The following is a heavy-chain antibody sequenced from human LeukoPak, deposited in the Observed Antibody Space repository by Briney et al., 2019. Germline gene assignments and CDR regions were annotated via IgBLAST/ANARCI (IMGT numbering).Heavy chain of an antibody. D-gene: IGHD2-2*01. CDR2: INGDGSVT. CDR3: GSSSSTCCDY. J-gene: IGHJ4*02. V-gene: IGHV3-74*01. Sequence: GGSLRLSCAASGITFSSNWMHWVCQAPGKGLVWVSRINGDGSVTNYADSVKGRFTISRDNAKNTLYLQMNSLRAEDTAVYYCGSSSSTCCDYWGQGALVTVSS. CDR1: GITFSSNW.